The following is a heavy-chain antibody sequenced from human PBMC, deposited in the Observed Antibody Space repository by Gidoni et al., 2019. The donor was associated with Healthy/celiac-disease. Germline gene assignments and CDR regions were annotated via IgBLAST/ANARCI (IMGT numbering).Heavy chain of an antibody. CDR1: GGTFSSYA. V-gene: IGHV1-69*12. CDR3: AREVLRFLESAGYFDL. D-gene: IGHD3-3*01. Sequence: QVQLVQSGAEVKKPGSSVTVSCKASGGTFSSYAISWVRQAPGTGFEWMGGIIPIFGTANYAQKCQGRGTITADESTSTAYMELSSLRSEDTAVYYCAREVLRFLESAGYFDLWGRGTLVTVSS. J-gene: IGHJ2*01. CDR2: IIPIFGTA.